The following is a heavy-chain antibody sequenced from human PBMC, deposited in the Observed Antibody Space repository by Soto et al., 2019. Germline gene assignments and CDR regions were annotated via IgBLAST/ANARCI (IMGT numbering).Heavy chain of an antibody. CDR3: ARVNCISTSCYVFDY. V-gene: IGHV1-69*13. Sequence: ASVKVSCKASGGTFSSYAISWVRQAPGQGLEWMGGIIPIFGTANYAQKFQGRVTITADESTSTAYMELSSLRSEDTAVYYCARVNCISTSCYVFDYWGQGTLVTVSS. J-gene: IGHJ4*02. CDR1: GGTFSSYA. D-gene: IGHD2-2*01. CDR2: IIPIFGTA.